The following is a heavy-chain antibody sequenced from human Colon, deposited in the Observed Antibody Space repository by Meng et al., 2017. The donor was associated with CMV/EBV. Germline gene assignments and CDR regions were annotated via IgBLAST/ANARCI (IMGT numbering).Heavy chain of an antibody. J-gene: IGHJ5*02. CDR1: GLTLSSSE. CDR2: ISSTGSTI. V-gene: IGHV3-48*03. Sequence: GESLKISCAASGLTLSSSEMNWVRQAPGKGLEWVSYISSTGSTIYYADSVKGRFTISRDNAKNSLYLQMNSLRADDAAVYYCASDRYCTSTSCFQRAGFDPWGQGTLVTVSS. CDR3: ASDRYCTSTSCFQRAGFDP. D-gene: IGHD2-2*01.